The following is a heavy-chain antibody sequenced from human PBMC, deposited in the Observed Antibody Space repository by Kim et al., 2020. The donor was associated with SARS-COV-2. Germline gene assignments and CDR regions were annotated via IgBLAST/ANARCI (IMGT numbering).Heavy chain of an antibody. CDR3: ARGGTGGDYEGGYWFDP. D-gene: IGHD4-17*01. J-gene: IGHJ5*02. CDR2: IYYSGST. CDR1: GGSVSSGSYY. V-gene: IGHV4-61*01. Sequence: SETLSLTCTVSGGSVSSGSYYWSWIRQPPGKGLEWIGYIYYSGSTNYNPSLKSRVTISVDTSKNQFSLKLSSVTAADTAVYYCARGGTGGDYEGGYWFDPWGQGTLVTVSS.